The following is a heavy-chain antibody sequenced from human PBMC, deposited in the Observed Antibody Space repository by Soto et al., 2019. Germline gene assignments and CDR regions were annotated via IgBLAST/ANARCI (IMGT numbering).Heavy chain of an antibody. CDR1: GFTFTSSA. CDR2: IVVGSGNT. J-gene: IGHJ6*02. V-gene: IGHV1-58*01. D-gene: IGHD3-3*01. Sequence: SVKVSCKASGFTFTSSAVQWVRQARGQRLEWIGWIVVGSGNTNYAQKFQERVTITRDMSTSTAYMELSSLRSEDTAVYYCAADLDYDFWSGYLNYYYYCMDVWGQGTTVTVSS. CDR3: AADLDYDFWSGYLNYYYYCMDV.